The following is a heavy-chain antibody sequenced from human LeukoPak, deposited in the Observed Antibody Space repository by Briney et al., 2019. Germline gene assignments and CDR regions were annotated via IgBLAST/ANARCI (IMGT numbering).Heavy chain of an antibody. J-gene: IGHJ4*02. Sequence: PGGSLRLSCAASGFTFSNYTMHWVRQAPGKGLEWLAVISFDGNNKYYADSVTGRFTISRDNSKNTLYLQMNSLRADDMAVYYCAGEGIAVAGVDYWGRGTLVTVSS. CDR1: GFTFSNYT. V-gene: IGHV3-30-3*01. CDR3: AGEGIAVAGVDY. D-gene: IGHD6-19*01. CDR2: ISFDGNNK.